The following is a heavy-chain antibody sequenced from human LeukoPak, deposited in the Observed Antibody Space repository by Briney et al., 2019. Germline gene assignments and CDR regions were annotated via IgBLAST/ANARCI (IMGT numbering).Heavy chain of an antibody. Sequence: GGSLRLSCAASGFDFSGACMNWVRQAPGKGLEWVAVISHDGSNKYYADSVKGRFTISRDNSKNTLYLQMNSLRAEDTAVYYCMGYNWFDPWGQGTLVTVSS. J-gene: IGHJ5*02. CDR3: MGYNWFDP. CDR2: ISHDGSNK. V-gene: IGHV3-30*03. CDR1: GFDFSGAC. D-gene: IGHD3-16*01.